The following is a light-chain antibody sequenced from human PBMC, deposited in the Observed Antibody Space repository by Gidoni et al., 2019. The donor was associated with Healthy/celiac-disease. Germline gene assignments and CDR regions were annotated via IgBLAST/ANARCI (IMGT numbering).Light chain of an antibody. CDR3: QHSYSTWP. CDR1: QSISSY. V-gene: IGKV1-39*01. J-gene: IGKJ1*01. Sequence: IHMTQSPSSLSASVGDRVTITCRASQSISSYLNWYQQNPGNATKLLIYAASSLQSGVPSRFSGSGSGTDFTITIRSTQTEDFATYYCQHSYSTWPFGQGTKVESK. CDR2: AAS.